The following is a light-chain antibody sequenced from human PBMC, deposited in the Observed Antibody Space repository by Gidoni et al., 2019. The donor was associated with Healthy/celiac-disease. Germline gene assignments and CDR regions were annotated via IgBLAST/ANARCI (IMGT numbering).Light chain of an antibody. CDR1: QGISSW. CDR3: QQANSFPIT. V-gene: IGKV1D-12*01. CDR2: AAS. J-gene: IGKJ5*01. Sequence: DTQMTESPSSVSASVGDRVTITCRASQGISSWLVWYQQKPGKAPKLLIYAASSLQSGVPSRFSGSGSGTDFTLTISSLQPEDFAAYYCQQANSFPITFGQGTRLEIK.